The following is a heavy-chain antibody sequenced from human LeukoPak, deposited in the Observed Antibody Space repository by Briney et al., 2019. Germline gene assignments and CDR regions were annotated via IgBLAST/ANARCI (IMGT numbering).Heavy chain of an antibody. Sequence: GGSLRLSCASSGFTFSSYAMSWVRQATGKGLEWVSTISGNGDTTYDADSVRGRFTISRDNSKNSLYLQMNSLRVEDTAVYYCAKGRGYCSGGSCYTDYWGQGALVTVSS. CDR3: AKGRGYCSGGSCYTDY. J-gene: IGHJ4*02. D-gene: IGHD2-15*01. CDR2: ISGNGDTT. CDR1: GFTFSSYA. V-gene: IGHV3-23*01.